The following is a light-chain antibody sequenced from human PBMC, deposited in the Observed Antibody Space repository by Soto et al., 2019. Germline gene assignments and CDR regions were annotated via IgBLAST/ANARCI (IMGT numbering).Light chain of an antibody. Sequence: EIVLTQSPATLSLSPGERATLSCRASQSVSSYLAWYQQKPGQAPRLLIYYASKRATGIPARFIGSGSATDFTPTISSLEPEYFAVYYCQRRGNWPLFTFGRGTNVDIK. J-gene: IGKJ3*01. CDR2: YAS. CDR1: QSVSSY. V-gene: IGKV3-11*01. CDR3: QRRGNWPLFT.